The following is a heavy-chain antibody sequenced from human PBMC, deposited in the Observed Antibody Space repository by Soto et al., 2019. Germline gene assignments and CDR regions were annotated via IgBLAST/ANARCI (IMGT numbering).Heavy chain of an antibody. V-gene: IGHV3-23*01. CDR1: GFTFSSYA. D-gene: IGHD6-13*01. Sequence: EVQLLESGGGLVQPGGSLRLSCAASGFTFSSYAMSWVRQAPGKGLEWVSVISGSGDSTYYADSVRGRFTISRDNSKNTLYVQRNSLRAEDTAVYYCAKDRDGAAAGPTKFYGMDVRGQGTTVTVSS. J-gene: IGHJ6*02. CDR3: AKDRDGAAAGPTKFYGMDV. CDR2: ISGSGDST.